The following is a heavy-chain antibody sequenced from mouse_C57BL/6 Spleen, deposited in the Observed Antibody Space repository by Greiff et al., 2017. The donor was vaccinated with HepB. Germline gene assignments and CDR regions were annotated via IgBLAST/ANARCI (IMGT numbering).Heavy chain of an antibody. CDR3: AREGDSSGPFAY. D-gene: IGHD3-2*02. J-gene: IGHJ3*01. CDR2: INPNNGGT. CDR1: GYTFTDYY. Sequence: EVQLQQSGPELVKPGASVKISCKASGYTFTDYYMNWVKQSHGKSLEWIGDINPNNGGTSYNQKFKGKATLTVDKSSSTAYMELRSLTSEDSAVYYCAREGDSSGPFAYWGQGTLVTVSA. V-gene: IGHV1-26*01.